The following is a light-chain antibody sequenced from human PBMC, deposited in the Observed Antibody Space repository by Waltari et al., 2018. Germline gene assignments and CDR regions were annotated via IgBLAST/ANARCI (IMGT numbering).Light chain of an antibody. CDR2: PAS. Sequence: QMTQSPSSLSASIGDRVTITCRASQGIRNSLVWYQLKPGTAPKLLLSPASTLDSGVPSRFSGSGSGTVYTLTISSLQPEDLATYSCQQFYSLPYTFGQGTRLEL. CDR3: QQFYSLPYT. J-gene: IGKJ2*01. V-gene: IGKV1-NL1*01. CDR1: QGIRNS.